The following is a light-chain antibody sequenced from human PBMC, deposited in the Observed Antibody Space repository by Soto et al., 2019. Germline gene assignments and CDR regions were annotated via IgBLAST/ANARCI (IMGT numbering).Light chain of an antibody. Sequence: QSALTQPASVSGSPGQSITISCTGTSSDVGGYNYVSWYQQHPGKAPKLMIYDVSNRPSGASNRFSGSKSGNTASLTISGLQAEDEADYYCSSYTSSSTLLYVFGTGTK. CDR3: SSYTSSSTLLYV. J-gene: IGLJ1*01. CDR1: SSDVGGYNY. CDR2: DVS. V-gene: IGLV2-14*01.